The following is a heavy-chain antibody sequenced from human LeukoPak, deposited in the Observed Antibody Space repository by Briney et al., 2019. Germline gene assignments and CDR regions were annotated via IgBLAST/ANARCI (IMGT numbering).Heavy chain of an antibody. CDR3: ARMVRGGIKARNYYYYMDV. V-gene: IGHV1-18*01. CDR2: ISAYNGNT. CDR1: GYTFTGYG. J-gene: IGHJ6*03. D-gene: IGHD3-10*01. Sequence: ASVKVSCKASGYTFTGYGISWVRQAPGQGLEWMGWISAYNGNTNYAQKLQGRVTMTTDTSTSTAYMELRSLRSDDTAVYYCARMVRGGIKARNYYYYMDVWGKGTTVTVSS.